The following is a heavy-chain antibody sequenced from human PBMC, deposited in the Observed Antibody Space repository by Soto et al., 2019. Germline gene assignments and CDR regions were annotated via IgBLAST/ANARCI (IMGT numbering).Heavy chain of an antibody. CDR3: ATEGAVRAMGYFQH. D-gene: IGHD2-2*01. Sequence: QLSESGGGLVQPGGSLRLSCEASGFTFKNYAMSWVRQAPGKGLEWVSAIVGGGDGTFYADSVKGRFTISRDNSKNTLYLQMDSLRAEDTAIYYCATEGAVRAMGYFQHWGQGTLVTVSS. V-gene: IGHV3-23*01. J-gene: IGHJ1*01. CDR2: IVGGGDGT. CDR1: GFTFKNYA.